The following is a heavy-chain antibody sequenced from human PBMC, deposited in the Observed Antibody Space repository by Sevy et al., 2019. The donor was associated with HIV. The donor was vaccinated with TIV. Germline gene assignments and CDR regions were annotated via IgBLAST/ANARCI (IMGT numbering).Heavy chain of an antibody. V-gene: IGHV3-23*01. CDR1: GFTFSSYA. CDR3: AKWGVDYYDSSGYFDY. J-gene: IGHJ4*02. Sequence: GGSLRLSCAASGFTFSSYAMSWVRQAPGKGLEWVSAISGSGGSTYYADSVKGRFTISRDNSKYTLYLQMNSLRAEDTAVYYCAKWGVDYYDSSGYFDYWGQGTLVTVSS. D-gene: IGHD3-22*01. CDR2: ISGSGGST.